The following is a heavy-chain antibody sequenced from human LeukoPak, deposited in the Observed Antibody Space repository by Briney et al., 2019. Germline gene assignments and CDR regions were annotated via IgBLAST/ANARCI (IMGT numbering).Heavy chain of an antibody. CDR2: IKSKTDGGTT. CDR3: TTDLWELLYYYGMDV. Sequence: GGSLRLSCAASGFTFSNAWMSWVRQAPGKGLEWVGRIKSKTDGGTTDYAAPVKGRFTISRDDSKNTLYLQTNSLKTEDTAVYYCTTDLWELLYYYGMDVWGQGTTVTVSS. CDR1: GFTFSNAW. V-gene: IGHV3-15*01. J-gene: IGHJ6*02. D-gene: IGHD1-26*01.